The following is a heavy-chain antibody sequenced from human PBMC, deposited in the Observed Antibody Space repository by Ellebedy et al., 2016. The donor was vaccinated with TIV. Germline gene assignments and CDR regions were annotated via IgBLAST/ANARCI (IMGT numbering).Heavy chain of an antibody. J-gene: IGHJ4*02. D-gene: IGHD6-13*01. Sequence: GESLKIFCAASGFTFSSYAMHWVRQASGKGLEWVAVLSYDGSYKKYADSVKGRFTISRDNSKNTLDLQMNSLRAEDTAVYYCARDRGDSSDWYLAFDYWGQGTLVSVSS. CDR1: GFTFSSYA. CDR2: LSYDGSYK. V-gene: IGHV3-30*04. CDR3: ARDRGDSSDWYLAFDY.